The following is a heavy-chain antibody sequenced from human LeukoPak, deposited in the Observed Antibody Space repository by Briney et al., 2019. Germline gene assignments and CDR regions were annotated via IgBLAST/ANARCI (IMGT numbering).Heavy chain of an antibody. V-gene: IGHV1-69*02. CDR2: IIPILGIA. J-gene: IGHJ5*02. CDR3: ARCSGQLSPFDP. CDR1: GYTFTSYY. Sequence: SVKVSCKASGYTFTSYYMHWVRQAPGQGLEWMGRIIPILGIANYAQKFQGRVTITADKSTSTAYMELSSLRSEDTAVYYCARCSGQLSPFDPWGQGTLVTVSS. D-gene: IGHD2-15*01.